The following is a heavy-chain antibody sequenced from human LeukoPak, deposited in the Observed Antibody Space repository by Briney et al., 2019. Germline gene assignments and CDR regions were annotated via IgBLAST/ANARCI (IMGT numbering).Heavy chain of an antibody. CDR1: GFTFSSYS. Sequence: GGSLRLSCAASGFTFSSYSMNWVRQAPGKGLEWVSSISSSSSYIYYADSGKGRSTISRDNAKNSLYLQMNSLRAEATAVYYLARDSRGFWGQGTLVTVSS. CDR2: ISSSSSYI. D-gene: IGHD2-2*01. CDR3: ARDSRGF. J-gene: IGHJ4*02. V-gene: IGHV3-21*01.